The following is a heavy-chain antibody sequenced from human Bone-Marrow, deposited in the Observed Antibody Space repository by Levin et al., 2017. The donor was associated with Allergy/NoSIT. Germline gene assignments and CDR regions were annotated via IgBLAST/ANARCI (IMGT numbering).Heavy chain of an antibody. D-gene: IGHD3-16*02. Sequence: GGSLRLSCAASGFTFDDYAMHWVRQAPGKGLEWLSGITWNSGRIDYAESVKGRFTISRDNARNSLSLQVDSLRSEDTALYYCAKAKWELSSLDGFDIWGQGTVVTVSS. CDR3: AKAKWELSSLDGFDI. J-gene: IGHJ3*02. CDR1: GFTFDDYA. CDR2: ITWNSGRI. V-gene: IGHV3-9*01.